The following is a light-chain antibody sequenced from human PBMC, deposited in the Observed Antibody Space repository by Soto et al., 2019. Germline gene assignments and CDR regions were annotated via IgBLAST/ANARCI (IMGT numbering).Light chain of an antibody. Sequence: VLTQFPVTLSLSPGERATLSCRASQNAHTSLAWYRQKPGQAPRLLIYDAFKRAAGIPDRFSGAGSGTDFTLTIYRLEAEDSGIYYCQDRSNWPLFTFGGGTKVDIK. J-gene: IGKJ4*01. CDR3: QDRSNWPLFT. V-gene: IGKV3-11*01. CDR2: DAF. CDR1: QNAHTS.